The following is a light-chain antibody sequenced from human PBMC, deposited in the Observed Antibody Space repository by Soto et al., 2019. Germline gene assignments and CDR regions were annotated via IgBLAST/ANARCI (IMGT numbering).Light chain of an antibody. CDR1: QSITTY. CDR2: AAA. V-gene: IGKV1-39*01. Sequence: DIQMTQSPSSLSASVGDRVTITCRASQSITTYLHWYQKKPGKAAKLLIYAAASLQSVDTSRFSGSVSGTDFTLNISSLQHEDFATYYCQQSYRTTYTFGHGTELEIK. J-gene: IGKJ2*01. CDR3: QQSYRTTYT.